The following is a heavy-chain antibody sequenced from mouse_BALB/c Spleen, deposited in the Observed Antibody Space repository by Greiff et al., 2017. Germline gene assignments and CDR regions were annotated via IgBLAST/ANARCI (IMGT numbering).Heavy chain of an antibody. Sequence: EVQLVESGGGLVKPGGSLKLSCAASGFTFSSYAMSWVRQSPEKRLEWVAEISSGGSYTYYPDTVTGRFTISRDNAKNTLYLEMSSLRSEDTAMYYCAREGPDGYSFAYWGQGTLVTVSA. CDR1: GFTFSSYA. CDR3: AREGPDGYSFAY. D-gene: IGHD2-3*01. CDR2: ISSGGSYT. V-gene: IGHV5-9-4*01. J-gene: IGHJ3*01.